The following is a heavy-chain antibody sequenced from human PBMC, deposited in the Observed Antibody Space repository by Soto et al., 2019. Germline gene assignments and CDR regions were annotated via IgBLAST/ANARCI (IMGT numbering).Heavy chain of an antibody. Sequence: GLSLRLSCAASGFTFSAYYMSLIRQAPGKGLEWVSYISDSGSLTHYGDSVKGRFTISRDNAKASLYLQMDSLRAEDTAIYYCARALVLGVGALSQWGQGTLVTVS. V-gene: IGHV3-11*01. CDR1: GFTFSAYY. CDR2: ISDSGSLT. J-gene: IGHJ4*02. CDR3: ARALVLGVGALSQ. D-gene: IGHD1-26*01.